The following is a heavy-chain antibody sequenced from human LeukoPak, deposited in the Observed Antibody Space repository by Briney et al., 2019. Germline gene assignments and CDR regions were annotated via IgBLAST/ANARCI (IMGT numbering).Heavy chain of an antibody. D-gene: IGHD3-16*01. CDR3: AKKSYHRFDW. CDR2: ISVNGDNT. CDR1: GFTFSDYA. J-gene: IGHJ4*02. Sequence: GGYLRLSCAASGFTFSDYAMTWVRQAPGKGLEWVSAISVNGDNTYYADSMRGRFSISRDNSKSTLYLQINSLRAEDTAVYYCAKKSYHRFDWWGQGTLVTVSS. V-gene: IGHV3-23*01.